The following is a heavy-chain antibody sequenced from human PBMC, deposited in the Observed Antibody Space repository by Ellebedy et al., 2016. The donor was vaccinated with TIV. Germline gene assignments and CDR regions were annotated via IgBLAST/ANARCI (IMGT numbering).Heavy chain of an antibody. D-gene: IGHD4-17*01. CDR3: ARGTLNYGIGY. CDR2: IYYSGST. Sequence: MPSETLSPTCPVSGASISSYYWSWIRQPPGKGLEWIGYIYYSGSTNYNPSLKSRVTISVDTSKNQFSLKLSSVTAADTAVYYCARGTLNYGIGYWGQGTLVTVSS. J-gene: IGHJ4*02. CDR1: GASISSYY. V-gene: IGHV4-59*01.